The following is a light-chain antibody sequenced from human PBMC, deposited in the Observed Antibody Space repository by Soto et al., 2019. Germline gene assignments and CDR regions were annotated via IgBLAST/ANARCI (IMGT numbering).Light chain of an antibody. J-gene: IGKJ1*01. CDR2: DVS. CDR1: QSVRSN. CDR3: WLRVNWSWT. V-gene: IGKV3-11*01. Sequence: EIVLTQSPATLSLSPGERATLSCRASQSVRSNLAWYQHKPGQAPRLLIYDVSNKATGMPGRFSGSGFEVQFACSLSNVELKGFAVHCSWLRVNWSWTLGQGAKVEIK.